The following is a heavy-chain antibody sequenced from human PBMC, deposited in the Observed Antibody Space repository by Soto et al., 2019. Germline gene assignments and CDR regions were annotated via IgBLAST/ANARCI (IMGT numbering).Heavy chain of an antibody. CDR3: ASTYYDYIWGSYRYISPFDY. CDR1: GGSISSSSYY. V-gene: IGHV4-39*01. J-gene: IGHJ4*02. D-gene: IGHD3-16*02. Sequence: SETLSLTCTVSGGSISSSSYYWGWIRHPPGKGLEWIGSIYYSGSTYYNPSLKSRVTISVDTSKNQFSLKLSSVTAADTAVYYCASTYYDYIWGSYRYISPFDYWGQGTLVTVSS. CDR2: IYYSGST.